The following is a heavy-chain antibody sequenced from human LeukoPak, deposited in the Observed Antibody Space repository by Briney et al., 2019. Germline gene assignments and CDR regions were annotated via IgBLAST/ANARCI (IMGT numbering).Heavy chain of an antibody. V-gene: IGHV7-4-1*02. Sequence: GASVKASCKASGYTFTKYAINWVRHAPGQGLEWMGWINTNTRNPTYAQDFTGQVAFSLDTSVSTAYLQISNLRAEDTGVYYCARGGFESRWACDVWGQGTLVTVSS. D-gene: IGHD3-22*01. CDR2: INTNTRNP. CDR1: GYTFTKYA. J-gene: IGHJ3*01. CDR3: ARGGFESRWACDV.